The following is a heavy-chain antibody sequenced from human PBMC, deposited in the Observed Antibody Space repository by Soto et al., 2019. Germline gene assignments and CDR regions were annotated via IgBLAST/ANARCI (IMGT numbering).Heavy chain of an antibody. CDR1: GGSISSGDYF. J-gene: IGHJ6*02. CDR3: AIEAIIGDSPYMDV. CDR2: IYYTGST. V-gene: IGHV4-31*03. D-gene: IGHD4-17*01. Sequence: QVQLQESGPGLVKPSQTLSLTCTVSGGSISSGDYFWSWIRQHPGKGLEWIGYIYYTGSTQYNQSLKSRLTIAIDTFKKQFSLRLNSVTAADTAVYYCAIEAIIGDSPYMDVWGQGTTVTVSS.